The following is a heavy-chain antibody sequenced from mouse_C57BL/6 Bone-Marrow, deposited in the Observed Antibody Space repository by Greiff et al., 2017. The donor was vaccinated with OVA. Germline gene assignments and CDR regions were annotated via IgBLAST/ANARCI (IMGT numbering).Heavy chain of an antibody. CDR2: ISNGGGST. V-gene: IGHV5-12*01. CDR1: GFTFSDYY. Sequence: VKVVESGGGLVQPGGSLKLSCAASGFTFSDYYMYWVRQTPEKRLEWVAYISNGGGSTYYPDTVKGRFTISRDNAKNTLYLQMSRLKSEDTAMYYCARHRYYYAMDYWGQGTSVTVSS. J-gene: IGHJ4*01. CDR3: ARHRYYYAMDY.